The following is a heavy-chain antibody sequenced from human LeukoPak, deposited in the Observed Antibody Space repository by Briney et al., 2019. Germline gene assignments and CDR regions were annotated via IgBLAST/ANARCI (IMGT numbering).Heavy chain of an antibody. CDR3: AQGDSHYDFLLSV. D-gene: IGHD3-3*01. J-gene: IGHJ3*01. Sequence: GGSLRVSCVASGFTFRLYAMTWVRQAPGKGLEWVSAISGTNLLGASGVKTYYADSVEGRFTISRDNSKNTLFLQMNSLRAEDTAVYYCAQGDSHYDFLLSVWGQGTMVTVSS. CDR2: ISGTNLLGASGVKT. CDR1: GFTFRLYA. V-gene: IGHV3-23*01.